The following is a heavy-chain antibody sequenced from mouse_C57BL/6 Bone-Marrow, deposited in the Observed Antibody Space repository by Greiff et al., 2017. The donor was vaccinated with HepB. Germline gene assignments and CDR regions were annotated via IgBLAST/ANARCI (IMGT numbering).Heavy chain of an antibody. V-gene: IGHV1-55*01. CDR3: AGGGGSYAMYY. CDR1: GYTFTSYW. J-gene: IGHJ4*01. Sequence: VQLQQPGAELVKPGASVKMSCKASGYTFTSYWITWVKQRPGQGLEWIGDIYPGSGSTNYNEKFKSKATLTVDTSTSTAYMQLISLTSEDSAVYYCAGGGGSYAMYYWGQVTSVTVSS. CDR2: IYPGSGST.